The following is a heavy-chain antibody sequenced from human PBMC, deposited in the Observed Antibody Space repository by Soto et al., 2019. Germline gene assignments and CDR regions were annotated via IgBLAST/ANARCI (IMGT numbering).Heavy chain of an antibody. D-gene: IGHD6-19*01. J-gene: IGHJ4*02. CDR2: ISYDGSNK. CDR3: ARESQQWLGHHYFDY. V-gene: IGHV3-30-3*01. CDR1: GLTFSSYA. Sequence: PGGSLRLSCAASGLTFSSYAMHWVRQAPGKGLEWVAVISYDGSNKYYADSVKGRFTISRDNSKNTLYLQMNSLRAEDTAVYYCARESQQWLGHHYFDYWGQGTLVTVSS.